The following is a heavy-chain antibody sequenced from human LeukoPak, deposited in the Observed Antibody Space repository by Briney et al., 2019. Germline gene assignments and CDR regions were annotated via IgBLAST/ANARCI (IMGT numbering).Heavy chain of an antibody. J-gene: IGHJ4*02. D-gene: IGHD6-19*01. CDR1: GFTFSLYA. CDR3: ASRSGWAGDDY. CDR2: ISGNGGST. Sequence: GGSLRLSCAASGFTFSLYAMSWVRQAPGKGLEWVSTISGNGGSTYDADSVRGRFTISRDNSKDTVCLQIYNLRAEDTAVYYCASRSGWAGDDYWGQGTLVTVSS. V-gene: IGHV3-23*01.